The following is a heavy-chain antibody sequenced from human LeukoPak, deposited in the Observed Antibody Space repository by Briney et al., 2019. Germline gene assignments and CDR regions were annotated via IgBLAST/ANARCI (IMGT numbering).Heavy chain of an antibody. CDR1: GFTFSNYA. Sequence: GGYLRLYCAASGFTFSNYAMHWVRQAPGKGLEWVAYIRDDGSSAYYADFVKGRFTSSRDNSKNTMYLQMNSLRAEDTAVYYCTRWFADVYSSSSTDYYYYYMDVWGKGTTVTVSS. CDR2: IRDDGSSA. D-gene: IGHD6-6*01. J-gene: IGHJ6*03. CDR3: TRWFADVYSSSSTDYYYYYMDV. V-gene: IGHV3-30*02.